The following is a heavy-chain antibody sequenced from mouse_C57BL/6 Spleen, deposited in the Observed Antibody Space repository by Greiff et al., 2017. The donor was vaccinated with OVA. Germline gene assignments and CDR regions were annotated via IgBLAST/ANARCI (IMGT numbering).Heavy chain of an antibody. CDR1: GYAFSSYW. D-gene: IGHD2-1*01. CDR3: DRGAIYYGNSNDAMDY. CDR2: IYPGDGDT. J-gene: IGHJ4*01. V-gene: IGHV1-80*01. Sequence: QVQLQQSGAELVKPGASVKISCKASGYAFSSYWMNWVKQRPGKGLEWIGQIYPGDGDTNYNGKFKGKATLTADKSSSTAYMQLSSLTSEDSAVYFCDRGAIYYGNSNDAMDYWGQGTTVTVSS.